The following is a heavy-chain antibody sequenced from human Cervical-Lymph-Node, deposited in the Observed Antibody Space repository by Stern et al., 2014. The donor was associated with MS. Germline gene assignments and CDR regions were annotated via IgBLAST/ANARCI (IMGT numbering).Heavy chain of an antibody. Sequence: QVQLVESGAEVKKPGSSVKVSCKASGGTFSSYAISWVRQAPGQGLEWMGGIIPIFGTATYAQKFQGRVTITADESTSTAYMELSSLRSEDTAVYYCARDCSSTSCYDYYYYGMDVWGQGTTVTVSS. CDR3: ARDCSSTSCYDYYYYGMDV. J-gene: IGHJ6*02. CDR2: IIPIFGTA. CDR1: GGTFSSYA. V-gene: IGHV1-69*01. D-gene: IGHD2-2*01.